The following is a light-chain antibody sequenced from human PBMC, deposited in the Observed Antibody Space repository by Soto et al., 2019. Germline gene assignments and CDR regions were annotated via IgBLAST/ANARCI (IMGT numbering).Light chain of an antibody. J-gene: IGKJ4*01. V-gene: IGKV1D-12*01. Sequence: DIQMTQSPSSLSASVGDRVIITCRASQYISSWLAWYQQKPGEAPKLLIYAASRLQRGVPSRLSGSGSGTEFTLTISSLQPEDFATYYCQQADSFPLTFGGGTKVEIK. CDR1: QYISSW. CDR2: AAS. CDR3: QQADSFPLT.